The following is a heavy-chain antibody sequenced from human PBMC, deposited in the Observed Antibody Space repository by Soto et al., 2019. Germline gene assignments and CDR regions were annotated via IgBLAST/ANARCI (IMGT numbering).Heavy chain of an antibody. CDR3: ARVAEYSSFLVDY. Sequence: SETLSLTCTVSGGSISSYYWSWIRQPPGKGLEWIGYIYYSGGTNYNPSLKSRVTISVDTSKNQFSLKLSSVTAADTAVYYCARVAEYSSFLVDYWGQGTLVTVSS. V-gene: IGHV4-59*01. J-gene: IGHJ4*02. D-gene: IGHD6-6*01. CDR1: GGSISSYY. CDR2: IYYSGGT.